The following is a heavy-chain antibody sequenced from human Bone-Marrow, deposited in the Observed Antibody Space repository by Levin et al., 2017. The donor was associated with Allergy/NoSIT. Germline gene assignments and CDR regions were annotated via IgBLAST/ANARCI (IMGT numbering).Heavy chain of an antibody. J-gene: IGHJ6*02. V-gene: IGHV4-30-2*01. CDR3: AGGLLRCFDWPTMDV. D-gene: IGHD3-9*01. Sequence: SETLSLTCGVSGASVTSGGYSWSWIRQPPGKGLEWIGSINHSGTTFYNPSLKSRVIISLDTSKNQFSLKLSSVTAADTAVYYCAGGLLRCFDWPTMDVWGQGTTVTVSS. CDR1: GASVTSGGYS. CDR2: INHSGTT.